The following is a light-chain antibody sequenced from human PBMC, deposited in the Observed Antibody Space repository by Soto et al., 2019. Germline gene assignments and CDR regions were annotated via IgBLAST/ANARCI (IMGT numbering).Light chain of an antibody. V-gene: IGKV1-39*01. CDR2: AAS. J-gene: IGKJ1*01. CDR1: QSISRS. Sequence: DFQMTQSPSSLSASVVDRVTITFRATQSISRSLNWYQQKPGKAPELLIYAASSLQSGVPSRFSGSGSGTDFTLTISSLQPEDSATYYCQQSYSALVAFGQGTKVDIK. CDR3: QQSYSALVA.